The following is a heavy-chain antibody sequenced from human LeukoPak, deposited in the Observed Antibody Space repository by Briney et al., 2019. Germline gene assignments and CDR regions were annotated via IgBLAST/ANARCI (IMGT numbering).Heavy chain of an antibody. J-gene: IGHJ5*02. D-gene: IGHD6-6*01. CDR2: IIPIFGTA. Sequence: GASVKVSCKASGGTFSSYAISWVRQAPGQGLEWMGRIIPIFGTANYAQKFQGRGTITTDESTSTAYMELSSLRSEVMLGDYCARDQSRPCAPWREGTLDSVSS. CDR3: ARDQSRPCAP. V-gene: IGHV1-69*05. CDR1: GGTFSSYA.